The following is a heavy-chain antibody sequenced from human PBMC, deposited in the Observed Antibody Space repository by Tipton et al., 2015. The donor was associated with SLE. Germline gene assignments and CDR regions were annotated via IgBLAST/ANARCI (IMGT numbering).Heavy chain of an antibody. CDR1: GGSISSSSYY. CDR2: IYYSGST. V-gene: IGHV4-61*05. Sequence: TLSLTCTVSGGSISSSSYYWGWIRQPPGKGLEWIGYIYYSGSTNYNPSLKSRVTISVDTSKNQFSLKLSSVTAADTAVYYCASGNVVVVAAHDAFDIWGQGTMVTVSS. CDR3: ASGNVVVVAAHDAFDI. J-gene: IGHJ3*02. D-gene: IGHD2-15*01.